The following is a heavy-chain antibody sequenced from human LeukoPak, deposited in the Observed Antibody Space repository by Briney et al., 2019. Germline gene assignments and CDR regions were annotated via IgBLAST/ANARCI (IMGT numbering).Heavy chain of an antibody. D-gene: IGHD5-24*01. CDR1: GFTFSSYS. J-gene: IGHJ4*02. CDR3: ARAFADGYNSSPFDY. CDR2: ISSSSSYI. V-gene: IGHV3-21*01. Sequence: PGGSLRLSCAASGFTFSSYSMNWVRQAPRKGLEWVSSISSSSSYIYYADSVKGRFTISRDNAKNSLYLQMNSLRAEDTAVYYCARAFADGYNSSPFDYWGQGTLVTVSS.